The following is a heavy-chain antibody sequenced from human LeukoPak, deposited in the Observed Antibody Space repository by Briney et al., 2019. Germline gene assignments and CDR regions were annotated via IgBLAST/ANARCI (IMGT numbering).Heavy chain of an antibody. D-gene: IGHD4-23*01. V-gene: IGHV3-30-3*01. J-gene: IGHJ1*01. Sequence: AGGSLRLSCAASGFTFSSYAMHWVRQVPGKGLEWVAVISYDGSNKYYADSVKGRFTISRDNSKNTLYLQMNSLRAEDTAVYYCAREFYGGTEYFQHWGQGTLITVSS. CDR3: AREFYGGTEYFQH. CDR1: GFTFSSYA. CDR2: ISYDGSNK.